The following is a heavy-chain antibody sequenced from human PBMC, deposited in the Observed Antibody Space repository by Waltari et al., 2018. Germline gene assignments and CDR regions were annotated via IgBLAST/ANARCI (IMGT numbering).Heavy chain of an antibody. CDR1: GGSFSGYY. D-gene: IGHD2-8*02. V-gene: IGHV4-34*01. Sequence: QVQLQQWGAGLLKPSETLSLTCAVYGGSFSGYYWSWIRQPPGKGLEWIGEINHSGSTNYNPSPKSRVTISVDTSKNQFSLKLSSVTAADTAVYYCARAARVLVVYAYTAGAFDIWGQGTMVTVSS. CDR3: ARAARVLVVYAYTAGAFDI. CDR2: INHSGST. J-gene: IGHJ3*02.